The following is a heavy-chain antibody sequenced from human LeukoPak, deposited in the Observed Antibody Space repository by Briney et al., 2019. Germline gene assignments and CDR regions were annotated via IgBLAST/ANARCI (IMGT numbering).Heavy chain of an antibody. CDR1: GYPFINFY. CDR3: ARGLRRRTGSGWTHYYYYYGMDV. J-gene: IGHJ6*02. V-gene: IGHV1-2*02. CDR2: TNPKSGDT. D-gene: IGHD6-19*01. Sequence: ASVKVSCKTSGYPFINFYIHWVRQAPGQGLEWMGWTNPKSGDTNIAEKYQARVTMTRDTSISTAYMDLVSLTSDDTAVYYCARGLRRRTGSGWTHYYYYYGMDVWGQGTTVTVSS.